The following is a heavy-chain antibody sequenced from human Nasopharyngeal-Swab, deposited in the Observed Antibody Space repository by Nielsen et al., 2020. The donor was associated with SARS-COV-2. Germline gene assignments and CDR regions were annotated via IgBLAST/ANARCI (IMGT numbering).Heavy chain of an antibody. Sequence: SETLSLTCTVSGGSISSSSYYWGWIRQPPGKGLEWIGSIYYSGSTYYNPSLKSRVTISVDTSKSQFSLKLSSVTAADTAVYYCARINYYDSSGYYSWGQGTLVTVSS. J-gene: IGHJ4*02. CDR2: IYYSGST. D-gene: IGHD3-22*01. V-gene: IGHV4-39*01. CDR1: GGSISSSSYY. CDR3: ARINYYDSSGYYS.